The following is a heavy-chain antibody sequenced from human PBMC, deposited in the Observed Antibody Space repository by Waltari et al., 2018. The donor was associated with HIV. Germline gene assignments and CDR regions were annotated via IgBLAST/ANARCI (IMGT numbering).Heavy chain of an antibody. CDR1: GFTFSSYA. V-gene: IGHV3-23*01. D-gene: IGHD3-16*01. Sequence: EVQLLESGGGLVQPGGSLRLSCAASGFTFSSYAMRWVRQAPGKGLGCVSSISAGVVSTYDADSVKGRFTISRDNSKNTVYLQMNSLRGEDTAVYYCARDLGGYWYFDLWGRGTLVTVSS. J-gene: IGHJ2*01. CDR2: ISAGVVST. CDR3: ARDLGGYWYFDL.